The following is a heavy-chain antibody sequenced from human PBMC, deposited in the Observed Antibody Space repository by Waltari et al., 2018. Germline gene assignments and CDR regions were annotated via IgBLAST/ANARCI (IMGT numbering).Heavy chain of an antibody. V-gene: IGHV4-59*08. CDR1: GGPIKSYY. D-gene: IGHD6-19*01. CDR3: ARFSGGWSTPFDY. CDR2: ISYSGST. J-gene: IGHJ4*02. Sequence: QVQLQESGPGLVTPSETMSLTFTVSGGPIKSYYWSWIRQPPGKGLEWIGFISYSGSTNYNPSLQSRVSISVDTSKNQFSLKLSSVAAADTAVYYCARFSGGWSTPFDYWGQGTLVTVSS.